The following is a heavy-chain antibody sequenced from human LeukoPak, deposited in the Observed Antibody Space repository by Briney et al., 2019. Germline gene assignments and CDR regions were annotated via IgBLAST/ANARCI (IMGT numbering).Heavy chain of an antibody. CDR3: VRVDSSGYYYELSFDY. V-gene: IGHV3-7*01. CDR1: GFTFSSYW. CDR2: TKKDGSEK. D-gene: IGHD3-22*01. Sequence: GGSLRLSCAASGFTFSSYWMSWVRQAPGKGLEWVANTKKDGSEKEYVDSVKGRFTISRDNAKNSLYLQMNSLRVEDTAVYYCVRVDSSGYYYELSFDYWGQGTLVTVSS. J-gene: IGHJ4*02.